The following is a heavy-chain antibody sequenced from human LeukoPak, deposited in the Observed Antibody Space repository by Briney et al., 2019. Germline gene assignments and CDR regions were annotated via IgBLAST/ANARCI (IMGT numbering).Heavy chain of an antibody. CDR2: MSIRADST. J-gene: IGHJ3*01. V-gene: IGHV3-23*01. CDR3: AKDRSRYAGNAFDF. CDR1: GFTFSNYA. Sequence: GGSLRPSCAASGFTFSNYAMSCVRQAPGKGLEWVSGMSIRADSTTSADSVKGRFTISRDNSKNPLYLQMDSLRAEDTAVYYCAKDRSRYAGNAFDFWGQGTMVTVSS. D-gene: IGHD3-10*01.